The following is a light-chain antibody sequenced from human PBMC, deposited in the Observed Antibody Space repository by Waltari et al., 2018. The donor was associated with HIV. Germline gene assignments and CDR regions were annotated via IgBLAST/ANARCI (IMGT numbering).Light chain of an antibody. CDR1: SSDVGGSPS. V-gene: IGLV2-14*01. CDR3: SSYTISSNLV. Sequence: SALAQPASVSGSPGQSITISCTGTSSDVGGSPSVAWYQQHPGKAPKLMIYEVSYRPSGVSHRFSGSRSGNTASLTISGLQADDEADYCCSSYTISSNLVVGGGTKLTVL. J-gene: IGLJ3*02. CDR2: EVS.